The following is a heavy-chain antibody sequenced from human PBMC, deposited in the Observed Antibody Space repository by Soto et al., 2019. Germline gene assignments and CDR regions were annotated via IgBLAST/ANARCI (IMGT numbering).Heavy chain of an antibody. CDR3: ARVDGTY. J-gene: IGHJ4*02. Sequence: QVQLVQSGAEEKKPGASVKVSCTASGYTFSSYAIHWVRQAPGQGLEWMGWINPGNANTKNSQTFQGRVTITSDTSASTAYMELSSLTSEGTAVYYCARVDGTYWGQGTLVTVSS. CDR2: INPGNANT. CDR1: GYTFSSYA. V-gene: IGHV1-3*05. D-gene: IGHD1-26*01.